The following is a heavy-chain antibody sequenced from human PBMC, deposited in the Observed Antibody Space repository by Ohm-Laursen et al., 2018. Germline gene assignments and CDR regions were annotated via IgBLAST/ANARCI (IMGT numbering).Heavy chain of an antibody. CDR1: GFTFRSFW. D-gene: IGHD2-2*02. V-gene: IGHV3-48*04. J-gene: IGHJ6*02. Sequence: SLRLSCSASGFTFRSFWMSWVRQAPGKGLEWVANIHYSRTSLIYYADSVIGRFTISRDNAKNSLFLQMNSLRADDTAIYYCARRIPLYGMDVWGQGTTVTVSS. CDR3: ARRIPLYGMDV. CDR2: IHYSRTSLI.